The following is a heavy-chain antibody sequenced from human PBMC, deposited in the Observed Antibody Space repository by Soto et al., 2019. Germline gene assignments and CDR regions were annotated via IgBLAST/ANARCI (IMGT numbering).Heavy chain of an antibody. J-gene: IGHJ6*02. D-gene: IGHD3-10*01. CDR1: GFTFSSYG. CDR2: ISYDGSNK. V-gene: IGHV3-30*18. Sequence: PGGSLRLSCAASGFTFSSYGMHWVRQAPGKGLEWVAVISYDGSNKYYADSVKGRFTISRDNSKNTLYLQMNSLRAEDTAVYYCAKDFSGSGSYFYYYYGMDGRGQGTTVTVSS. CDR3: AKDFSGSGSYFYYYYGMDG.